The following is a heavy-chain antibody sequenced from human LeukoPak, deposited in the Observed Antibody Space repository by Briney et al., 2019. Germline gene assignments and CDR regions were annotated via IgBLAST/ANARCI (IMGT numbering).Heavy chain of an antibody. J-gene: IGHJ4*02. CDR3: ARVVILGREGYSTNYFDY. V-gene: IGHV1-69*04. CDR1: GGTFSSYA. D-gene: IGHD3/OR15-3a*01. CDR2: IIPILGIA. Sequence: SVKVSCKASGGTFSSYAISWVRQAPGQGLEWMGRIIPILGIANYAQKFQGRVTITADKSTSTAYMELSSLRSEDTAVYYCARVVILGREGYSTNYFDYWGQGTLVTVSS.